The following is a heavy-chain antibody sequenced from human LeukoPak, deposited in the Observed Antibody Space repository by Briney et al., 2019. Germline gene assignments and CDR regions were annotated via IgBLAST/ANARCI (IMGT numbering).Heavy chain of an antibody. Sequence: ESGPTLVKPTQTLTLTCTFSGFSLSTSGVGVGWIRQPPGKALEWLALIYWDDDKRYSPSLKSRLTITKDTPKNQVVLTMTNMDPVDTATYYCAHSRMAAAGTGYFQHWGQGTLVTVSS. CDR1: GFSLSTSGVG. D-gene: IGHD6-13*01. CDR3: AHSRMAAAGTGYFQH. V-gene: IGHV2-5*02. CDR2: IYWDDDK. J-gene: IGHJ1*01.